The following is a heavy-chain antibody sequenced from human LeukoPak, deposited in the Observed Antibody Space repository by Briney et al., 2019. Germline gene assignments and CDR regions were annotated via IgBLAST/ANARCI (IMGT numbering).Heavy chain of an antibody. D-gene: IGHD3-16*01. Sequence: PGGSLRLSCAASGFTFSSDSMNWVRQAPGKGLEWVSFITGSSSIIYYADSVKGRFTISRDNAKNSLYLQMNSLRAEDTAVYYCARVRGGYYFDYWGRGTLVTVSS. J-gene: IGHJ4*02. CDR3: ARVRGGYYFDY. V-gene: IGHV3-48*01. CDR1: GFTFSSDS. CDR2: ITGSSSII.